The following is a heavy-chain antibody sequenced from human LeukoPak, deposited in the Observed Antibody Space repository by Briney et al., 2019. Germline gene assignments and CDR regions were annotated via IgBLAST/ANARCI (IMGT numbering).Heavy chain of an antibody. Sequence: PSETLSLTCTVSGGSIRSSYYYWGWIRQPPGKGLEWIGSIYDSGSTYYNPSLKSRVTISVDTSETQFSLKLNSVTAADTAVYYCARVRGYVVAVDYWGQGTLVTVSS. CDR1: GGSIRSSYYY. CDR2: IYDSGST. V-gene: IGHV4-39*01. D-gene: IGHD2-15*01. CDR3: ARVRGYVVAVDY. J-gene: IGHJ4*02.